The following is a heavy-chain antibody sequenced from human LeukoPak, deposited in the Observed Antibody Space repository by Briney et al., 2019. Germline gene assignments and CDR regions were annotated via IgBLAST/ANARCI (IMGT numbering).Heavy chain of an antibody. CDR3: ARDQAGYYFDY. D-gene: IGHD6-19*01. V-gene: IGHV4-39*02. CDR2: IYYSGST. J-gene: IGHJ4*02. CDR1: GDSIISSSYY. Sequence: SETLFLTCTVSGDSIISSSYYWGWIRQPPGKGLEWIGSIYYSGSTYYNPSLKTRVTISVDTSKNQFSLKLSSVTAADTAVYYCARDQAGYYFDYWGQGTLVTVSS.